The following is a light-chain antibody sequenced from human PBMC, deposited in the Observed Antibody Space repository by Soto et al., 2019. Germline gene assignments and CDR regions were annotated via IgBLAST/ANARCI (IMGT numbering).Light chain of an antibody. Sequence: EIVMTQSPATLSVSPGERATLSCMASQRVSSNLAWYQQKPGQAPRLLIYRASTRATGIPARFSGSGSGTEFNLTISSLQSEDFAVYYCQQYNNWPPYTFGQGTKLEIK. V-gene: IGKV3-15*01. J-gene: IGKJ2*01. CDR3: QQYNNWPPYT. CDR1: QRVSSN. CDR2: RAS.